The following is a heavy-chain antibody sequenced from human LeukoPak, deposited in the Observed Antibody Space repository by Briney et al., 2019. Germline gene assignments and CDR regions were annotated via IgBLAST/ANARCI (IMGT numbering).Heavy chain of an antibody. V-gene: IGHV1-18*01. CDR3: ARSGCGGGSCYHPDFDY. D-gene: IGHD2-15*01. CDR2: ISAYNGNT. J-gene: IGHJ4*02. Sequence: ASVKVSCKASGYTFTSYGISWVRQAPGQGLEWMGWISAYNGNTNYAQKLQGRVTMTTDTSTSTAYMELRSLRSDDTAVYYCARSGCGGGSCYHPDFDYWGQGTPVTVSS. CDR1: GYTFTSYG.